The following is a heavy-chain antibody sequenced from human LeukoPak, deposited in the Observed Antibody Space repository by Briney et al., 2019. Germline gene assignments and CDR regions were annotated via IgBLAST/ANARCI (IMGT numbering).Heavy chain of an antibody. J-gene: IGHJ5*02. CDR1: GFTFSSYA. CDR2: IRGSGGST. V-gene: IGHV3-23*01. D-gene: IGHD1-26*01. CDR3: AKDDPEPSGGSKSYNWFDP. Sequence: SGGSLRLSCAASGFTFSSYAMSWVRQAPGKGLEWVSAIRGSGGSTYYADSVKGRFTISRDNSKNTLYLQMNSLRAEDTAVYYCAKDDPEPSGGSKSYNWFDPWGQGTLVTVSS.